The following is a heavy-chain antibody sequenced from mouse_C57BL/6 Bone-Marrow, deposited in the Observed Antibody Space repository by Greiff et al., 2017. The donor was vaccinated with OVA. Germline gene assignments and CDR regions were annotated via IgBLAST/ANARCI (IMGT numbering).Heavy chain of an antibody. Sequence: VQLQQPGAELVKPGASVKMSCKASGYTFTSYWITWVKQRTGQGLEWIGEIYPRSGNTYYNEKFKGKATLTADKSSSTAYMELRSLTSEDSAVYFCAMDYYYDGYAMDYWGQGTSVTVSS. CDR1: GYTFTSYW. V-gene: IGHV1-81*01. CDR3: AMDYYYDGYAMDY. D-gene: IGHD2-4*01. CDR2: IYPRSGNT. J-gene: IGHJ4*01.